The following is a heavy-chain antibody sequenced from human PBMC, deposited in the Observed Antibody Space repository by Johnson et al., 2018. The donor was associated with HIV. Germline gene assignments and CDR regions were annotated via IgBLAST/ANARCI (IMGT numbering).Heavy chain of an antibody. D-gene: IGHD2-15*01. CDR2: ISVDGRSQ. V-gene: IGHV3-30-3*01. CDR3: AKGQVARGGFDI. J-gene: IGHJ3*02. Sequence: QVQLVESGGGLVKPGGSLRLSCAASGFTFSDSVLHWVRQAPGRGLEWVSGISVDGRSQYYPDSLRGRFTISRDNSDNILYLQVNSLRAEDTAVYYCAKGQVARGGFDIWGQGTMVSVSS. CDR1: GFTFSDSV.